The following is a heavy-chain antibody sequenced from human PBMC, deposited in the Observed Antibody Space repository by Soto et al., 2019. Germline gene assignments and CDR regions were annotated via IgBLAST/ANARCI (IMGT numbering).Heavy chain of an antibody. Sequence: GGSLRLSCAASGFTFSSYGMHWVRQAPGKGLEWVAVISYDGSNKYYADSVKGRFTISRDNSKNTLYLQMNSLRAEDTAVYYCAKDQYDYYDSSGYSSLDYWGQGTLVTVSS. CDR2: ISYDGSNK. CDR1: GFTFSSYG. D-gene: IGHD3-22*01. CDR3: AKDQYDYYDSSGYSSLDY. J-gene: IGHJ4*02. V-gene: IGHV3-30*18.